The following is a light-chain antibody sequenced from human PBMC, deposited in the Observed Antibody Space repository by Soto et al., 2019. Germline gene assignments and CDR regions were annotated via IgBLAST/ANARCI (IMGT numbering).Light chain of an antibody. V-gene: IGKV1-27*01. CDR1: QAIGKY. Sequence: DIQMTQSPSFLSASVGDRVTITCRATQAIGKYLAWYQQKPGEVPKLLIYGASTLQSRVPSRFSGSGSGTDFTLTISSLQPEDGATYYCQKYNRVPFTFGPGTKVDV. J-gene: IGKJ3*01. CDR3: QKYNRVPFT. CDR2: GAS.